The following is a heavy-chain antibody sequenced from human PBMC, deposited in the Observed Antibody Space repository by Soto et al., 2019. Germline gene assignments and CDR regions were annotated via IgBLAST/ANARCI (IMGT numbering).Heavy chain of an antibody. CDR1: GYTFTSYG. CDR2: ISAYNGNT. V-gene: IGHV1-18*01. Sequence: ASVKVSCKASGYTFTSYGISWVRQAPGQGLEWMGWISAYNGNTNYAQKLQGRVTMTTDTSTSTAYMELRSLRSDDTAVYYCARDIVVVIAYHYYGMDIWVHGPTVTVSS. D-gene: IGHD3-22*01. J-gene: IGHJ6*01. CDR3: ARDIVVVIAYHYYGMDI.